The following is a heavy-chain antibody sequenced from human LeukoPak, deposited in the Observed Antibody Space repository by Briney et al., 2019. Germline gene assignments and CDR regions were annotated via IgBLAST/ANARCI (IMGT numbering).Heavy chain of an antibody. D-gene: IGHD3-16*01. CDR2: ISGSGGST. CDR3: AKVIYNYNYGPSDY. V-gene: IGHV3-23*01. J-gene: IGHJ4*02. CDR1: GFTFNSYA. Sequence: GGSLRLSCAASGFTFNSYAMNWVRQAPGKGLEWVPGISGSGGSTYYADSVKGRFTISRDNSKNTLYLQMNSLRAEDTAIFYCAKVIYNYNYGPSDYWGQGTLVTVSS.